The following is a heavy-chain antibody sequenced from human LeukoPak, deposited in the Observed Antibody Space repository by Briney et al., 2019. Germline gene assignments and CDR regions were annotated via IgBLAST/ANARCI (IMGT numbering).Heavy chain of an antibody. CDR1: TFIFGSYS. V-gene: IGHV3-21*06. CDR3: ARDRATKARIGGMDV. D-gene: IGHD3-16*01. J-gene: IGHJ6*02. CDR2: ISETSSHR. Sequence: GGSLRPSCVGSTFIFGSYSMNWVRQAPGKGLEWVSYISETSSHRYYADSVKGRFTISRDNAQNSLYLQMNSLSAEDTGIYYCARDRATKARIGGMDVWGQGTTVIVSS.